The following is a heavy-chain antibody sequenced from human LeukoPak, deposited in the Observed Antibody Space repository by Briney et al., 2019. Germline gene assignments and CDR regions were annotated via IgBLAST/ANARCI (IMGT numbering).Heavy chain of an antibody. J-gene: IGHJ3*02. D-gene: IGHD3-22*01. Sequence: SETLSLTCTVSGGSISSYYWSRIRQPPGKGLEWIGYIYYSGSTNYNPSLKSRVTISVDTSKNQFSLKLSSVTAADTAVYYCARGDSSGYYSAHAFDIWGQGTMVTVSS. CDR1: GGSISSYY. V-gene: IGHV4-59*01. CDR2: IYYSGST. CDR3: ARGDSSGYYSAHAFDI.